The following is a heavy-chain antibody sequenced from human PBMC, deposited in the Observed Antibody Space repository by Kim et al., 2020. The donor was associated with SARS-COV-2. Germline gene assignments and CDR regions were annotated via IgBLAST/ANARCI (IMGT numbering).Heavy chain of an antibody. CDR1: GGSISSYY. Sequence: SETLSLTCTVSGGSISSYYWSWIRQPPGKGLEWIGYIYYSGSTNYNPSLKSRVTISVDTSKNQFSLKLSSVTAADTAVYYCARVYCSGGSCYWFDPWGQGNLVTVSS. V-gene: IGHV4-59*13. CDR2: IYYSGST. D-gene: IGHD2-15*01. J-gene: IGHJ5*02. CDR3: ARVYCSGGSCYWFDP.